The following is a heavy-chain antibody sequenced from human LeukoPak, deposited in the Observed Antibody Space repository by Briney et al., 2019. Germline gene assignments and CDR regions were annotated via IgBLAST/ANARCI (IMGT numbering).Heavy chain of an antibody. CDR2: ISAYSDNT. V-gene: IGHV1-18*01. CDR3: ARVNTVTTGGRPFDY. J-gene: IGHJ4*02. D-gene: IGHD4-17*01. CDR1: GYTFTTYG. Sequence: ASVKVSFKASGYTFTTYGISWVRQAPGQGLEWMGWISAYSDNTDYAQNLQVRVTMTTDTSTNTAYMELRSLRSDDTAVYYCARVNTVTTGGRPFDYWGQGTLVTVSS.